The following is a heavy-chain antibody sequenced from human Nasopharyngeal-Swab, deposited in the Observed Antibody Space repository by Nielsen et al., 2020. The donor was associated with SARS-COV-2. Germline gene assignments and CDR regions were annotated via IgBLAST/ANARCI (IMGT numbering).Heavy chain of an antibody. Sequence: GESLKIPCAASGFIFSGSAMHWVRQASGKGLEWVGRIGDKDHNYATTYGAAVKGRFTISRDDSKNTAFLQMDSLKTEDTALYYCTTDYYFDYWGQGTLVTVSS. CDR1: GFIFSGSA. CDR3: TTDYYFDY. CDR2: IGDKDHNYAT. J-gene: IGHJ4*02. V-gene: IGHV3-73*01.